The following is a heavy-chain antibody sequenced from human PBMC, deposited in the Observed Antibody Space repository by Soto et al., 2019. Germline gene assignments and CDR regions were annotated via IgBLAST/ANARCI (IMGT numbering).Heavy chain of an antibody. Sequence: EVQLVESGGGLVQPGGSLRLSCAASGFTFSRNWMGWVRQAPGKGLEWVGNIKEDGTEQYYGDSVRGRFTISRDNAKNSLYLQMNSLRVVDTALYYCARDVGWLTHESWGQGTLVTVSS. D-gene: IGHD6-19*01. CDR3: ARDVGWLTHES. V-gene: IGHV3-7*01. CDR2: IKEDGTEQ. CDR1: GFTFSRNW. J-gene: IGHJ5*02.